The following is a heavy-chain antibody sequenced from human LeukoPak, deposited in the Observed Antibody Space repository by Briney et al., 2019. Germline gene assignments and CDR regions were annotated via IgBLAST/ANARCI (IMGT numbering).Heavy chain of an antibody. CDR1: GGSISSSSYY. J-gene: IGHJ3*02. V-gene: IGHV4-39*01. Sequence: SETLSLTCTVSGGSISSSSYYWGWIRQPPGKGLEWIGSIYYSGSTYYNPSLKSRVTISVDTSKNQFSLKLSSVTAADTAVYHCASNYGDYVENAFDIWGQGTMVTVSS. CDR2: IYYSGST. CDR3: ASNYGDYVENAFDI. D-gene: IGHD4-17*01.